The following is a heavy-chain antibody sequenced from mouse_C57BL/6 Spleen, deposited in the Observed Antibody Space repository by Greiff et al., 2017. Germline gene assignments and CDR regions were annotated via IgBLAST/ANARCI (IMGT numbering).Heavy chain of an antibody. D-gene: IGHD1-1*01. J-gene: IGHJ2*01. CDR2: IYPGSGNT. V-gene: IGHV1-76*01. CDR3: ARSLYGSSYFDY. CDR1: GYTFTDYY. Sequence: LVESGAELVRPGASVKLSCKASGYTFTDYYINWVKQRPGQGLEWIARIYPGSGNTYYNEKFKGKATLTAEKSSSTAYMQLSSLTSEDSAVYFCARSLYGSSYFDYWGQGTTLTVSS.